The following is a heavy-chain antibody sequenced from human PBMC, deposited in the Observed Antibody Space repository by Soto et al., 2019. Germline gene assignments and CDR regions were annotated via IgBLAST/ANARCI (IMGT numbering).Heavy chain of an antibody. V-gene: IGHV1-2*04. CDR1: GYTFTGYY. CDR3: ARDAGIAAPYWYFDL. CDR2: INPNSGGT. D-gene: IGHD6-25*01. J-gene: IGHJ2*01. Sequence: QVQLVQSGAEVKKPGASVKVSCKASGYTFTGYYMHWVRQAPGQGLELMGWINPNSGGTNYAQKFQGWVTITRDTSISTAYMELSRLISDDTAVYYCARDAGIAAPYWYFDLWGRGTLVTVSS.